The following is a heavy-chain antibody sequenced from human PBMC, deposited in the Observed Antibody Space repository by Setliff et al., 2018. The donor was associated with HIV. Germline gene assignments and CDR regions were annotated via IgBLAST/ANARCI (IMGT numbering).Heavy chain of an antibody. Sequence: SETLSLTCTVSGGSISSSSSYWTRTRQPPGKGLEWIGNIHYSGITNYNPSLMSRVTISVDTSRNQFSLKLASVTAADTAVYYCARDDRYSSGHYENYYYMDVWGKGTTVTVSS. CDR2: IHYSGIT. J-gene: IGHJ6*03. D-gene: IGHD5-18*01. CDR1: GGSISSSSSY. CDR3: ARDDRYSSGHYENYYYMDV. V-gene: IGHV4-61*01.